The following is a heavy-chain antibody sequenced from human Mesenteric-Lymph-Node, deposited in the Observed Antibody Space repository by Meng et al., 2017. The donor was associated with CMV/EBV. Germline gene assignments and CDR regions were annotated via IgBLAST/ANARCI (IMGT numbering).Heavy chain of an antibody. J-gene: IGHJ5*02. CDR3: ATLTTDDWFDA. D-gene: IGHD4-11*01. Sequence: GESLKISCAASGFTFSIYWMHWVRQVPGKGLVWVSHINRDGSSTTYADSVKGRFTISRDNAKNTLYLQMNSLSAEDTAMYYCATLTTDDWFDAWGQGTLVTVS. CDR1: GFTFSIYW. CDR2: INRDGSST. V-gene: IGHV3-74*01.